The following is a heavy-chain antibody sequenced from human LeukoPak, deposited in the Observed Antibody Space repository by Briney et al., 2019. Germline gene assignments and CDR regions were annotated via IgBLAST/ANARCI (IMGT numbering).Heavy chain of an antibody. J-gene: IGHJ4*02. V-gene: IGHV4-39*01. CDR1: GGSISSSSYY. Sequence: SETLSLTCTVSGGSISSSSYYWGWIRQPPGKGLEWIGSIYYSGSTYYNPSLKSRVTISVDTSKNQFSLKLSSVTAADTAVYYCAIKGNTAMDPGTEYYFDYWGQGTLVTVSS. CDR2: IYYSGST. CDR3: AIKGNTAMDPGTEYYFDY. D-gene: IGHD5-18*01.